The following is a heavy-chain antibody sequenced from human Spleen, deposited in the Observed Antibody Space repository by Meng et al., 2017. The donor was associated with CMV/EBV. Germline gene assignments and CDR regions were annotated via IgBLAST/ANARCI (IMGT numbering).Heavy chain of an antibody. V-gene: IGHV1-46*01. CDR1: GYTFTSHY. J-gene: IGHJ4*02. CDR2: INPGGGAT. D-gene: IGHD6-13*01. Sequence: ASVKVSCKASGYTFTSHYIHWVRQAPGQGLEWMGIINPGGGATTYAQKFQGRVTMTRDTSTGTVYMELSSLRSEDTAVYYCARGAAVGMHYFDYWGQGTLVTVSS. CDR3: ARGAAVGMHYFDY.